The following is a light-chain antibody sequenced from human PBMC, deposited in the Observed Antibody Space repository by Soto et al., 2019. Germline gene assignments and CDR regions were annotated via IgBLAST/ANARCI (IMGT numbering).Light chain of an antibody. CDR2: GAS. J-gene: IGKJ1*01. V-gene: IGKV3-20*01. CDR3: QQYGSSGT. Sequence: EIVLTQSPGTLSLSPGERATLSCRASQSVSNNYLAWYQQKPGQAPKLLIYGASNRATGIPHMFSGSGSGTDFTLTISGLEPEDCALYYCQQYGSSGTFGQGTKVEIK. CDR1: QSVSNNY.